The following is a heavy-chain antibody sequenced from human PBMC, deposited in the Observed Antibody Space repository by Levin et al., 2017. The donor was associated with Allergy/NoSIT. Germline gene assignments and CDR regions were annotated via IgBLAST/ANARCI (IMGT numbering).Heavy chain of an antibody. V-gene: IGHV4-39*07. J-gene: IGHJ4*02. Sequence: SETLSLTCTVSGGSISSSSYYWGWIRQPPGKGLECIGSIYYSGSTYYNPSLKSRVTISVDTSKNQFSLKLSSVTAADTAVYYCAREGYCSGGSCYRLGMGSDYWGQGTLVTVSS. CDR3: AREGYCSGGSCYRLGMGSDY. CDR2: IYYSGST. CDR1: GGSISSSSYY. D-gene: IGHD2-15*01.